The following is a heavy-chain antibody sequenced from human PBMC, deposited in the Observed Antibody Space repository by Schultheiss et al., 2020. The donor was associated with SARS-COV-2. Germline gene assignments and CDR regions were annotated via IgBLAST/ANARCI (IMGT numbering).Heavy chain of an antibody. CDR3: APYSSGQGAFQFGY. Sequence: GGSLRLSCAASGFTFSSYSMNWVRQPPGKGLEWVSYISSSSSTIYYADSVKGRFTISRDNAKNSLYLQMNSLRDEDTAVYYCAPYSSGQGAFQFGYWGQGTLVTVSS. CDR1: GFTFSSYS. J-gene: IGHJ4*02. D-gene: IGHD6-19*01. CDR2: ISSSSSTI. V-gene: IGHV3-48*02.